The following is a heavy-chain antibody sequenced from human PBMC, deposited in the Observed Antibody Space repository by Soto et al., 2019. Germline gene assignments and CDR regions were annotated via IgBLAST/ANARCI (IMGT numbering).Heavy chain of an antibody. D-gene: IGHD2-21*01. V-gene: IGHV1-3*01. CDR2: INAGNGNT. Sequence: QVQLVQSGAEVKKPGASVKVSCKASGYTFTSYAMHWVRQAPGQRLEWMGWINAGNGNTKYSQKFQGRVTITRDTSASTAYMELSSLKSEDTAVYYCARVPGYSIGDLWGRGTLVTVSS. J-gene: IGHJ2*01. CDR3: ARVPGYSIGDL. CDR1: GYTFTSYA.